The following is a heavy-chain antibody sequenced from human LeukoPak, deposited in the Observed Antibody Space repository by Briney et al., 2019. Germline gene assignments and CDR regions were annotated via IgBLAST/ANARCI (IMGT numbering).Heavy chain of an antibody. D-gene: IGHD1-26*01. CDR2: IYYSGST. J-gene: IGHJ5*02. V-gene: IGHV4-39*01. Sequence: SETLSLTCTVSGGSISSSSYYWGWIRQPPGKGLEWIGSIYYSGSTYYNPSLKSRVTISVDTSKNQFSLKLSSVTAADTAAYYCARHPWGEGGWFDPWGQGTLVTVSS. CDR1: GGSISSSSYY. CDR3: ARHPWGEGGWFDP.